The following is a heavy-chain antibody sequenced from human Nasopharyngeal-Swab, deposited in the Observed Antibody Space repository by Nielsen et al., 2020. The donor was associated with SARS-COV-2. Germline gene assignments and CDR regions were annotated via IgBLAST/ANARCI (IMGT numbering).Heavy chain of an antibody. CDR1: GFTFSSYE. CDR3: ARHYYDTRAVWFDP. D-gene: IGHD3-22*01. J-gene: IGHJ5*02. V-gene: IGHV3-48*03. Sequence: LKISCAASGFTFSSYEMNWVRPAPGKGLEWVSYISSSGSTIYYADSVKGRFTISRDNAKNSLYLQMNSLRAEDTAVYYCARHYYDTRAVWFDPWGQGTLVTVSS. CDR2: ISSSGSTI.